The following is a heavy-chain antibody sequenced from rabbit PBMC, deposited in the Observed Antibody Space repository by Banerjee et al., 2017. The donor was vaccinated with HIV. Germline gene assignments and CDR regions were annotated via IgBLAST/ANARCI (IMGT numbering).Heavy chain of an antibody. J-gene: IGHJ4*01. CDR3: ARTYGANGDDYYFNG. D-gene: IGHD2-1*01. CDR2: IYGGKSGTT. CDR1: GFDFSSSYW. Sequence: QEQLVEYGGDLVQPEGSLTLTCKASGFDFSSSYWICWVRQAPGKGLELIACIYGGKSGTTWYASWAKGRFTISKTSSPTVTLQMTSLTAADTATYFCARTYGANGDDYYFNGWGPAPWSPS. V-gene: IGHV1S45*01.